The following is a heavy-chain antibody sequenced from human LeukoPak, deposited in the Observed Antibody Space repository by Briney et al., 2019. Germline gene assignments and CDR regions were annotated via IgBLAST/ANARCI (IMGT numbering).Heavy chain of an antibody. CDR1: GFTFSSYW. CDR3: ARGPARSSYGTLDY. D-gene: IGHD3-3*01. V-gene: IGHV3-74*01. J-gene: IGHJ4*02. CDR2: INSDGSTT. Sequence: GGSLRLSCAASGFTFSSYWMHWVRQAPGKGLVWVSRINSDGSTTSYADSVKGRFTMSRDNAKNTLYLQMNSLRAEDTAVYYCARGPARSSYGTLDYWGQGTRVTVS.